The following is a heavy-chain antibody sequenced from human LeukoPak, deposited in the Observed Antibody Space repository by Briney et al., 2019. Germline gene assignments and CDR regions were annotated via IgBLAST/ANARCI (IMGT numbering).Heavy chain of an antibody. J-gene: IGHJ4*02. CDR1: GYTFTSYA. Sequence: GASVKVSCKASGYTFTSYAMNWVRQAPGQGLEWMGWINTNKGNPTYAQGFTGRFVFSLDTSVTTAYLQITSLQAEDTAVYYCARDKAYGSGSAIDYWGQGTLVTVSS. CDR3: ARDKAYGSGSAIDY. D-gene: IGHD3-10*01. CDR2: INTNKGNP. V-gene: IGHV7-4-1*02.